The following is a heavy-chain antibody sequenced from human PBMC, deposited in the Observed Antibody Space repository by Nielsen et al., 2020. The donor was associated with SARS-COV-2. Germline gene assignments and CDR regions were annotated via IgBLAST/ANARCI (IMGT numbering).Heavy chain of an antibody. D-gene: IGHD3-3*01. CDR3: ARGSTHYDFWSGYYRSWFDP. J-gene: IGHJ5*02. V-gene: IGHV4-59*13. CDR2: IYYSGST. Sequence: SETLSLTCTASGGSISSYYWSWIRQPPGKGLEWIGYIYYSGSTNYNPSLKSRVTISVDTSKNQFSLKLSSVTAADTAVYYCARGSTHYDFWSGYYRSWFDPWGQGTLVTVSS. CDR1: GGSISSYY.